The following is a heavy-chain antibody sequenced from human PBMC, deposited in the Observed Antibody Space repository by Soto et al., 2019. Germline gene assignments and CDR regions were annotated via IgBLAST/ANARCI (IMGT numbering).Heavy chain of an antibody. Sequence: VSCKASGGTFSSYAISWVRQAPGQGLEWMGGIIPIFGTANYAQKFQGRVTITADKSTSTAYMELSSLRSEDTAVYYCARVKGLAAAGTYYYYGMDVWGQGTTVTVSS. D-gene: IGHD6-13*01. CDR2: IIPIFGTA. J-gene: IGHJ6*02. CDR1: GGTFSSYA. CDR3: ARVKGLAAAGTYYYYGMDV. V-gene: IGHV1-69*06.